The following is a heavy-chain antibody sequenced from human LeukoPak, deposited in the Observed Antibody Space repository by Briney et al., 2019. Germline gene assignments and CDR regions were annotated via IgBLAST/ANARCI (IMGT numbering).Heavy chain of an antibody. J-gene: IGHJ4*02. Sequence: GGSLRLSCAASGFTFSSYAMHWVRQAPGKGLEWVAVISYDGSNKYYADSVKGRFTISRDNSKNTLYLQMNSLRAEDTAVYYCARDLLYCSGGSCYSVHYFDYWGQGTLVTVSS. CDR1: GFTFSSYA. CDR3: ARDLLYCSGGSCYSVHYFDY. V-gene: IGHV3-30*04. CDR2: ISYDGSNK. D-gene: IGHD2-15*01.